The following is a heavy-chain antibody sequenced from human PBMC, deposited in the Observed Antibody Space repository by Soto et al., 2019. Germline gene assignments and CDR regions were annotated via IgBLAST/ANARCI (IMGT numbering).Heavy chain of an antibody. J-gene: IGHJ4*02. CDR1: GFTFSSYG. D-gene: IGHD2-8*01. CDR3: AKELFDTNGVDF. V-gene: IGHV3-30*18. CDR2: ISYDGSNK. Sequence: PWGSLRLSCVASGFTFSSYGMHWVRHAPGKGLEWVAVISYDGSNKYYPDSVKGRFTISRDNSKNTLYLQMNSLRAEDTAVYYCAKELFDTNGVDFWGQGTLVTVSS.